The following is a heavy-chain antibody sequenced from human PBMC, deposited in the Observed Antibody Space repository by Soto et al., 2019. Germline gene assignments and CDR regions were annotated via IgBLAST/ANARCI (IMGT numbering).Heavy chain of an antibody. D-gene: IGHD4-17*01. CDR1: GYTFATST. CDR2: IKAYSGNT. V-gene: IGHV1-18*01. J-gene: IGHJ4*02. CDR3: AIADYGDDDY. Sequence: QLQLVQSGPEAKKPGASMKVSCKASGYTFATSTISWLRQAPGQGPEWMGWIKAYSGNTNYAQKLQDRLTMTTNTSTSTAYMELRSLTTDDTAIYYCAIADYGDDDYWGQGTLVTVSS.